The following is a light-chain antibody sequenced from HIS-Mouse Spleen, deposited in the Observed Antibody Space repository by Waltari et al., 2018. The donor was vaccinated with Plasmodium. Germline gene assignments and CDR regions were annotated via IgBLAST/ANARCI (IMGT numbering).Light chain of an antibody. CDR2: EDS. CDR1: ALQQKY. J-gene: IGLJ3*02. CDR3: YSTDSSGNHRV. Sequence: SYELTQPPSVSVSPGQTARITCSGDALQQKYAYSYQQKSGQAPVLVIYEDSKRPSGIPERFSGSSSGTMATLTISGAQVEDEADYYCYSTDSSGNHRVFGGGTKLTVL. V-gene: IGLV3-10*01.